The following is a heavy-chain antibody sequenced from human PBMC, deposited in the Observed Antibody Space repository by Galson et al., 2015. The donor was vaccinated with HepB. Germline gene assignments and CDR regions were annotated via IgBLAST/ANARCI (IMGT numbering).Heavy chain of an antibody. Sequence: SLRLSCAASGFTFSSYWMSWVRQAPGKGLEWVANIKQDGSERYYVDSVKGRFTISRDNAKNSLYLQMNSLRAEDTAVYYCAREEYDILTLWYFDLWGRGTLVTVSS. CDR2: IKQDGSER. CDR1: GFTFSSYW. V-gene: IGHV3-7*03. J-gene: IGHJ2*01. D-gene: IGHD3-9*01. CDR3: AREEYDILTLWYFDL.